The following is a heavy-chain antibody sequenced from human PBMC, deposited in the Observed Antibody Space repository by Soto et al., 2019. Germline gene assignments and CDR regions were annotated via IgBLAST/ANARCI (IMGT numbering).Heavy chain of an antibody. CDR3: ASNMERFYYYMDV. CDR2: IYPGDSDT. J-gene: IGHJ6*03. CDR1: GYSFTSYW. V-gene: IGHV5-51*01. D-gene: IGHD3-3*01. Sequence: LVESLKISCRGSGYSFTSYWIGWVRQMPGKGLEWMGIIYPGDSDTRYSPSFQGQVTISADKSISTAYLQWSSLKASDTAMYYCASNMERFYYYMDVWGKGTTVTVSS.